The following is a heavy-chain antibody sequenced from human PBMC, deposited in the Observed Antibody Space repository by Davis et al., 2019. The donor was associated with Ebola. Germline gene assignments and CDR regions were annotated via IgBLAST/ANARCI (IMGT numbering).Heavy chain of an antibody. V-gene: IGHV3-74*01. D-gene: IGHD6-13*01. CDR3: ARDVAAAPF. CDR2: INSDGSGT. Sequence: GESLKISCAASGFTFSSYWMHWVRQAPGKGLVWVSRINSDGSGTSYADSVKGRFTISRDNAKNTLYLQMNSLRAEDTAVYYCARDVAAAPFWGQGTMVTVSS. CDR1: GFTFSSYW. J-gene: IGHJ3*01.